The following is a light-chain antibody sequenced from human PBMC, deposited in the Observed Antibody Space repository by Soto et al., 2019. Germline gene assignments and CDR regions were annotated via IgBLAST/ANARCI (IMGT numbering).Light chain of an antibody. V-gene: IGKV3-15*01. CDR1: QSVSSN. J-gene: IGKJ1*01. CDR2: GAS. Sequence: EIVMTQSPATLSASPGERATLSCRASQSVSSNLAWYQQKPGQAPRLLIYGASTRATGIPARFSGSGSGTEFTLIISSLQSEDFAVYYCHQYNNWPPLTFGQGTKVEIK. CDR3: HQYNNWPPLT.